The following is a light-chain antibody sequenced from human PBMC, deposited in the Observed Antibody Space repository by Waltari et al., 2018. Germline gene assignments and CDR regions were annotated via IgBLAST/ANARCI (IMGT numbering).Light chain of an antibody. CDR1: NSDVGAYNY. Sequence: QSVLTPPPSATGSPGQSVTLPCTGTNSDVGAYNYVSWYQQHPGKVPKLLIYEVTKRPSGVPDRFSGSKSGNTASLTVSGLQADDEADYYCSSYAHNNHFVFGTGTKVTVL. V-gene: IGLV2-8*01. CDR2: EVT. J-gene: IGLJ1*01. CDR3: SSYAHNNHFV.